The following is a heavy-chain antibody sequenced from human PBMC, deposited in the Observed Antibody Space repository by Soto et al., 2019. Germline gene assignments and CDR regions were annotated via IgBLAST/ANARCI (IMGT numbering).Heavy chain of an antibody. CDR1: GFRFDDYA. CDR3: ARVMAAYNWNAPFAH. D-gene: IGHD1-20*01. CDR2: IGWDGVNI. Sequence: EVHLVASGGGLVQPGRSLRLSCAASGFRFDDYAIHWVRQAPGKGLDWVAAIGWDGVNIAYADSVKGRFTISRDNARNSLYLQMDSLRVEDTAFYFCARVMAAYNWNAPFAHWGQGTLVTVSS. V-gene: IGHV3-9*01. J-gene: IGHJ4*02.